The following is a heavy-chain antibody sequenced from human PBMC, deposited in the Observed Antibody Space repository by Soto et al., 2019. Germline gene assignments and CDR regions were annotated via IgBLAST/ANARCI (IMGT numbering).Heavy chain of an antibody. D-gene: IGHD5-18*01. CDR1: GFTFDDYT. CDR3: AKDMGVSGYSYGPDYYYGMDV. V-gene: IGHV3-43*01. J-gene: IGHJ6*02. Sequence: PGGSLRLSCAASGFTFDDYTMHWVRQAPGKGLEWVSLISWDGGSTYYADSVKGRFTISRDNSKNSLYLQMNSLRTEGTALYYCAKDMGVSGYSYGPDYYYGMDVWGQGTTVTVSS. CDR2: ISWDGGST.